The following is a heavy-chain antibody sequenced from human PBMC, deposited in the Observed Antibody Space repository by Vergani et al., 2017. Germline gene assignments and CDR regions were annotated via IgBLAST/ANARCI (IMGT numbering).Heavy chain of an antibody. CDR3: ARDMDIVVVPAAIHLDY. Sequence: QVQLVQSGAEVKKPGASVKVSCKASGYTFTGYYMHWVRQAPGQGLEWMGWINPNSGGTNYAQKFQGRVTMTRDTSTSTAYMELSRLRSDDTAVYYCARDMDIVVVPAAIHLDYWGQGTLVTVSS. J-gene: IGHJ4*02. D-gene: IGHD2-2*03. V-gene: IGHV1-2*02. CDR1: GYTFTGYY. CDR2: INPNSGGT.